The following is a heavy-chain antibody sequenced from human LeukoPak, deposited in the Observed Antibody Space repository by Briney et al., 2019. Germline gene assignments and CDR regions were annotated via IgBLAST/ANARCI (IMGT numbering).Heavy chain of an antibody. V-gene: IGHV3-30-3*01. CDR2: IPYDGTNK. J-gene: IGHJ4*02. CDR3: ARVTSYYYNTSGDYYFDH. D-gene: IGHD3-22*01. CDR1: GFTFSTYA. Sequence: PGGSLRLSCAASGFTFSTYAMHWVRQAPGKGLEWVAFIPYDGTNKYCADSVKGRFTISRDNSKNTLYLQMNSLRAEDTAVYYCARVTSYYYNTSGDYYFDHWGQGTLVTVSS.